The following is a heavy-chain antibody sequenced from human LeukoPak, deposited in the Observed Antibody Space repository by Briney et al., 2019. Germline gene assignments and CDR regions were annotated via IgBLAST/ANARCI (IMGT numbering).Heavy chain of an antibody. CDR1: GYTFTSYY. Sequence: GASVKLSCTASGYTFTSYYMHWVRQAPGQGLEWMAIINPSGRSTSYAQKSQGRVTMTRDTSTSTVYMELSSLRSEDTAVYYCARKGDYFDYWGQGTLVTVSS. V-gene: IGHV1-46*01. CDR3: ARKGDYFDY. CDR2: INPSGRST. J-gene: IGHJ4*02.